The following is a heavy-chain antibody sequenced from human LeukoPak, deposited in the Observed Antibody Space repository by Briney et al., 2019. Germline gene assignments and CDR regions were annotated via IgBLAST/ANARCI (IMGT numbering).Heavy chain of an antibody. CDR1: GGSFSGYY. J-gene: IGHJ4*02. CDR3: ATNCSSTSCCGVSLGY. V-gene: IGHV4-34*01. CDR2: INHSGST. D-gene: IGHD2-2*01. Sequence: PSETLSLTCAVYGGSFSGYYWTWIRQPPGKGLEWIGEINHSGSTNYNPSLRSRVTISVDTSKNQFSLKLSSVTAADTAVYYCATNCSSTSCCGVSLGYWGQGTLVTVSS.